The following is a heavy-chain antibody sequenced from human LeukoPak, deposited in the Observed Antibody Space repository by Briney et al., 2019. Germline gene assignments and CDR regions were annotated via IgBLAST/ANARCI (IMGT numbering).Heavy chain of an antibody. J-gene: IGHJ4*02. CDR1: GFTFSSYA. Sequence: GGSLRLSCAASGFTFSSYAVSWVRQAPGKGLEWVSAISGSGGSTYYADSVKGRFTISRDNSKNTLYLQMNSLRAEDTAVYYCAKGGYSYGCFDYWGQGTLVTVSS. V-gene: IGHV3-23*01. CDR2: ISGSGGST. CDR3: AKGGYSYGCFDY. D-gene: IGHD5-18*01.